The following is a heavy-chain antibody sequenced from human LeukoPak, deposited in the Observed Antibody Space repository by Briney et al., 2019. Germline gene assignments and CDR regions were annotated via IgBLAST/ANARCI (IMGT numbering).Heavy chain of an antibody. J-gene: IGHJ4*02. V-gene: IGHV1-8*01. D-gene: IGHD2-15*01. CDR1: GYTFTSYD. CDR2: MNPNSGNT. Sequence: ASVKVSCKASGYTFTSYDINWVRQATGQGLEWMGWMNPNSGNTGYAQKFQGRVTMTRNTSINTAYMELSSLRSEDTAVYYCARVSTRCSGGSCYPLHFDYWGQGTLVTVSS. CDR3: ARVSTRCSGGSCYPLHFDY.